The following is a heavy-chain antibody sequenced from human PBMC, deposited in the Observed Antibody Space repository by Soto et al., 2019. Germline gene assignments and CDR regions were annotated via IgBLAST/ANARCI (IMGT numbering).Heavy chain of an antibody. Sequence: EVQLVESGGGLVQPGRSLRLSCTASGFTFDDYAMYWVRQAPGKGLEWVSGISWNSGSIGYADSVKGRFTISRDNAKNSLYLQMNSLRAEDTALYYCAKGMGRGGSGSYYIGVDYWGQGTLVTVSS. CDR3: AKGMGRGGSGSYYIGVDY. V-gene: IGHV3-9*01. J-gene: IGHJ4*02. D-gene: IGHD3-10*01. CDR2: ISWNSGSI. CDR1: GFTFDDYA.